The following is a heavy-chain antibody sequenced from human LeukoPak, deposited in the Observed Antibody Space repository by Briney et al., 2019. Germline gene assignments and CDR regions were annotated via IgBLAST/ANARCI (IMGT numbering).Heavy chain of an antibody. Sequence: ASVKVSCKASGGTFSSYAISWVRQAPGQGLEWMGRIIPILGIANYAEKFQGRVTITADKSTSTAYMELSGLRSEDTAVYYCARGVGATVAIDYWGQGTLVTVSS. D-gene: IGHD1-26*01. CDR2: IIPILGIA. J-gene: IGHJ4*02. V-gene: IGHV1-69*04. CDR1: GGTFSSYA. CDR3: ARGVGATVAIDY.